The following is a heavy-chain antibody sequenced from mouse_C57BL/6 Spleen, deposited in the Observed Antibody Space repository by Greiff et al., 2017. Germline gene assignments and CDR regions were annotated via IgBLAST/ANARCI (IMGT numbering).Heavy chain of an antibody. CDR2: IRNKANNHAT. D-gene: IGHD2-4*01. J-gene: IGHJ3*01. Sequence: EVKLVESGGGLVQPGGSMKLSCAASGFTFSDAWMDWVRQSPEKGLEWVAEIRNKANNHATYYAESVKGRFTISRDDSKSSVYLQMNSVRAEDTGIDYCTFYEYVEGVCAYWGQGTLVTVAA. V-gene: IGHV6-6*01. CDR3: TFYEYVEGVCAY. CDR1: GFTFSDAW.